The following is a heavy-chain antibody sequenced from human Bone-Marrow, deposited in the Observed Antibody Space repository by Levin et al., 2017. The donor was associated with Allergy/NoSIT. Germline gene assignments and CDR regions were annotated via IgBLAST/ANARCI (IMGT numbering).Heavy chain of an antibody. CDR2: FNREEGKP. CDR3: ATGMYCHTTSCSSGYWYFDL. V-gene: IGHV1-24*01. CDR1: GYLLTELS. D-gene: IGHD2/OR15-2a*01. Sequence: PVASVKVSCSVTGYLLTELSIHWVRQAPGKGPEWMGGFNREEGKPLYTQTYQGRVTLTEDTSANTAYMELTSLNSADTAVYYCATGMYCHTTSCSSGYWYFDLWGRGTLVTVSS. J-gene: IGHJ2*01.